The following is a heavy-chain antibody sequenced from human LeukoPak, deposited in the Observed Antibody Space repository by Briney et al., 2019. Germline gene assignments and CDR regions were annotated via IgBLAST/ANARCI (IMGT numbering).Heavy chain of an antibody. V-gene: IGHV3-21*01. Sequence: KAGGSLRLSCAASGFTFSSYSMNWVRQAPGKGLEWVSSISSSSSYIYYADSVKGRFTISRDNAKNSLYLQMNSLRAEDTAVYYCARDYDYVWGSYRTDAFDIWGQGTMVAVSS. CDR3: ARDYDYVWGSYRTDAFDI. J-gene: IGHJ3*02. CDR2: ISSSSSYI. D-gene: IGHD3-16*02. CDR1: GFTFSSYS.